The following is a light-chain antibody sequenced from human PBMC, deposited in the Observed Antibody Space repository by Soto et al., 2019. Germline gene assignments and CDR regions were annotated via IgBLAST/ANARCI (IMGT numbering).Light chain of an antibody. CDR3: AAWDDSLNGYYV. CDR1: SSNFGSNT. CDR2: SNN. Sequence: VLTPPPPASWAPRERGTLSCSGSSSNFGSNTVNWYQQPPGTAPKLLIYSNNQRPSGVPDRFSGSKSGTSASLAISGLQSEDEADYYCAAWDDSLNGYYVFGTGTKVTVL. J-gene: IGLJ1*01. V-gene: IGLV1-44*01.